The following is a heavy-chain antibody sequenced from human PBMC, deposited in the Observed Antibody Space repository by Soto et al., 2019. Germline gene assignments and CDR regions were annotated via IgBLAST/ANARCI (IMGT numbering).Heavy chain of an antibody. D-gene: IGHD6-13*01. CDR2: FDPEDGET. J-gene: IGHJ4*02. V-gene: IGHV1-24*01. CDR3: ATDHDPAAGTGIDY. CDR1: GYTLTELS. Sequence: VASVKVSCKVSGYTLTELSMHWVRQAPGKGLEWMGGFDPEDGETIYAQKFQGRVTMTEDTSTDTAYMELSSLRSEDTAVYYCATDHDPAAGTGIDYWGQGTLVTVSS.